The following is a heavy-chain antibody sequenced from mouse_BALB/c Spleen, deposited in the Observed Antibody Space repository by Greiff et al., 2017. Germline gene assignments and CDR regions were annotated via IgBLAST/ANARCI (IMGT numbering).Heavy chain of an antibody. D-gene: IGHD2-14*01. CDR2: IRSKSNNYAT. J-gene: IGHJ2*01. CDR3: VRQGDRYAYFDY. Sequence: EVMLVESGGGLVQPKGSLKLSCAASGFTFNTYAMNWVRQAPGKGLEWVARIRSKSNNYATYYADSVKDRFTISRDDSQSMLYLQMNNLKTEDTAMYYCVRQGDRYAYFDYWGQGTTLTVSS. CDR1: GFTFNTYA. V-gene: IGHV10-1*02.